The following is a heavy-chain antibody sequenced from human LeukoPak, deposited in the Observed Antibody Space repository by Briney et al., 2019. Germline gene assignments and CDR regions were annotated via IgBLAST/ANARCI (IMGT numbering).Heavy chain of an antibody. CDR3: ATPLDYYDRSDSHQGGD. J-gene: IGHJ4*02. CDR2: INGDGGST. CDR1: GFTFSNYA. V-gene: IGHV3-23*01. Sequence: GGSLRLSCAASGFTFSNYAMTWVRQAPGRGLEWVSGINGDGGSTDYADSVKGRFTISRDNSKNTLSLQMNSLRAGDTAVYYCATPLDYYDRSDSHQGGDWGQGTLVTVSS. D-gene: IGHD3-22*01.